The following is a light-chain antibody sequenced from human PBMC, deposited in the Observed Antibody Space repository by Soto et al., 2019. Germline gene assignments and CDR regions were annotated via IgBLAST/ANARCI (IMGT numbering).Light chain of an antibody. Sequence: DIEVTQSPDSLAVSLGERATIHCKSSQSLLYISNNKNYLAWYQQKPGQPPKLLIHWASTRESGVPDRFAGSGSGTDFPLTISNLQAEDVAVYYCQQYYSHPFFGGGTKVEIK. J-gene: IGKJ4*01. V-gene: IGKV4-1*01. CDR3: QQYYSHPF. CDR2: WAS. CDR1: QSLLYISNNKNY.